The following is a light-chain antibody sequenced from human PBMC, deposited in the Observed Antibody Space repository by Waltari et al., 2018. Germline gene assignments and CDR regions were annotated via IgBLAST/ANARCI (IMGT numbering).Light chain of an antibody. CDR1: QRVSSY. J-gene: IGKJ4*01. CDR2: DAS. CDR3: QQRSKWPLT. Sequence: EIVLTQSPATLSLSPGERATLSCRASQRVSSYLAWYQQKPGQPPRLLIYDASNRATGIPARFSGSGSGTDFTLTISSLETEDFAVYYCQQRSKWPLTFGGGTKVEIK. V-gene: IGKV3-11*01.